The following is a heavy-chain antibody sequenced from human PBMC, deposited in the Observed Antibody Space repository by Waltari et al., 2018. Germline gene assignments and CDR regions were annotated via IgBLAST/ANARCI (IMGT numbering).Heavy chain of an antibody. V-gene: IGHV3-30*02. Sequence: QVQLVESGGGVVQPGGSLRLSCEGAGFTFRSYGMHWVRQAPGKGLEWVAFIRYDGSNKYYADSVKCRFTISRDNSKNTLYLQMNSLRAEDTAVYYCAKALRPYSPVVYYMDVWGKGTTVTVSS. J-gene: IGHJ6*03. CDR3: AKALRPYSPVVYYMDV. CDR2: IRYDGSNK. CDR1: GFTFRSYG. D-gene: IGHD5-18*01.